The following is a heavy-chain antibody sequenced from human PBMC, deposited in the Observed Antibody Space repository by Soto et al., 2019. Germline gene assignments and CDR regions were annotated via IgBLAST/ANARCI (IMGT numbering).Heavy chain of an antibody. CDR2: INAGNGNT. CDR1: GYTFTSYA. Sequence: ASVKVSCKASGYTFTSYAMHWVRQAPGQRLEWMGWINAGNGNTKYSQKFQGRVTITRDTSASTTYMELSSLRSEDTAVYYCASSQLGTTCYGMDVWGQGTTVTVSS. V-gene: IGHV1-3*01. CDR3: ASSQLGTTCYGMDV. D-gene: IGHD1-7*01. J-gene: IGHJ6*02.